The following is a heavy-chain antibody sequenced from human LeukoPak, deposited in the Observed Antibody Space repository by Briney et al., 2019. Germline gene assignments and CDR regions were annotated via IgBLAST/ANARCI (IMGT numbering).Heavy chain of an antibody. V-gene: IGHV3-48*04. D-gene: IGHD3-10*01. J-gene: IGHJ4*02. CDR2: ISSSSDTI. Sequence: GGSLRLSCAASGFTFRTYSMNWVRQAPGKGLEWVSYISSSSDTIFYADSVKGRFTISRDSAKNSLYLQMNSLRAEDTAVYYCAKAGIAFDYWGQGTLVTVSS. CDR1: GFTFRTYS. CDR3: AKAGIAFDY.